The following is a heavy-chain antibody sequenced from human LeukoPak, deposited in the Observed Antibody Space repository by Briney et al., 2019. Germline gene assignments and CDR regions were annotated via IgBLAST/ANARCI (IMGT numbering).Heavy chain of an antibody. D-gene: IGHD2-2*01. CDR2: ISYDGNDK. CDR1: GSTFSLHG. Sequence: GRSLRLSCAASGSTFSLHGIHWVRQAPGKGPEWVAFISYDGNDKYYADSVKGRFTTSRDNSKNTLYLQMHSLRPEDTAVYSCAKDAVNCSGTSCSYGMDVWGQGTTVTVSS. J-gene: IGHJ6*02. CDR3: AKDAVNCSGTSCSYGMDV. V-gene: IGHV3-30*18.